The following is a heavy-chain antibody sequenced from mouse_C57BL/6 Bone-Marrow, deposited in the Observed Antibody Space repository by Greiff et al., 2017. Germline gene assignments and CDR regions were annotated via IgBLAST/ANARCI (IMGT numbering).Heavy chain of an antibody. CDR2: IYSDGGST. CDR1: EYEFPSHD. D-gene: IGHD1-1*02. V-gene: IGHV5-2*01. Sequence: EVQGVESGGGLVQPGESLKLSCESNEYEFPSHDMSWVRKTPGKSLELVAAIYSDGGSTYYPDTMERRFIISRDNTKKTLYVQMSSLRSEDTALYYYTRQNGYFDYWCQGNTLTVSS. CDR3: TRQNGYFDY. J-gene: IGHJ2*01.